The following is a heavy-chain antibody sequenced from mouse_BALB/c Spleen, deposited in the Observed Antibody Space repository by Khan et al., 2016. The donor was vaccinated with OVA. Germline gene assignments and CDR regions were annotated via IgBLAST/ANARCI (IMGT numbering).Heavy chain of an antibody. CDR1: GYTFINYW. CDR2: INPSTGYT. D-gene: IGHD1-1*01. J-gene: IGHJ2*01. Sequence: VKLQESGAELAKPGASVKMSCKASGYTFINYWILWIKQRPGQGLEWIGYINPSTGYTEYNQNFKDKATLTADISSSTAYMQLSSLTSEDSAVYYWARRGLRWDFDYWGQGTTLTVSS. CDR3: ARRGLRWDFDY. V-gene: IGHV1-7*01.